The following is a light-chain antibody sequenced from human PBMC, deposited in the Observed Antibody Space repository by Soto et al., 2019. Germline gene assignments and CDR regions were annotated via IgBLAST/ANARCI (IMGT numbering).Light chain of an antibody. V-gene: IGKV1-5*01. CDR3: QQYNSYSPDT. Sequence: DIQMTQSPSTLSASVGDRVTITCRASQSISSWLAWYQQKPGKAPKLLIYDASSLESGVPSRFSGSGSWTEFTLTISSLQPDDFATSYCQQYNSYSPDTFGQGTKLEIK. CDR2: DAS. J-gene: IGKJ2*01. CDR1: QSISSW.